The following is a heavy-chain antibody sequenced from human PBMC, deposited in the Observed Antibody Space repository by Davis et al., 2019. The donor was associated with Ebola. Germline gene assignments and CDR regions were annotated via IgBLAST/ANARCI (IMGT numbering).Heavy chain of an antibody. V-gene: IGHV4-34*01. CDR2: INHSGST. D-gene: IGHD6-6*01. CDR1: GGSFSGYY. CDR3: ARRYSSSSGDFDY. J-gene: IGHJ4*02. Sequence: PSETLSLTCAVYGGSFSGYYWSWIRQPPGKGLEWIGEINHSGSTNYNPSLKSRVTISVDTSKNQFSLKLSSVTAADTAVYYCARRYSSSSGDFDYWGQGTLVTVSS.